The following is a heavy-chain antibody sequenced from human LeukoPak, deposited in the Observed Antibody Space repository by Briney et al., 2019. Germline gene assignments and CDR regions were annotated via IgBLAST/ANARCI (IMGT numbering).Heavy chain of an antibody. CDR1: GYTFTSYD. J-gene: IGHJ3*02. CDR2: IIPIFGTA. V-gene: IGHV1-69*05. CDR3: ARDRSVRAAIGYRSAFDI. Sequence: GASVKVSCKASGYTFTSYDINWVRQATGQGLEWMGGIIPIFGTANYAQKFQGRVTITTDESTSPAYMELSSLRSEDTAVYYCARDRSVRAAIGYRSAFDIWGQGTMVTVSS. D-gene: IGHD2-2*02.